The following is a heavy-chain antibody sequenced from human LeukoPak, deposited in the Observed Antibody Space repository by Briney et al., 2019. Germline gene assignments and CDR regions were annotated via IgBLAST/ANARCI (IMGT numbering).Heavy chain of an antibody. CDR2: IKQDGSEK. V-gene: IGHV3-7*01. CDR1: GFTFSSYW. J-gene: IGHJ4*02. D-gene: IGHD1-14*01. CDR3: ARAMVWDHGDY. Sequence: GGSLRLSCAASGFTFSSYWMTWVRQAPGKGLEWVANIKQDGSEKYYVDSVKGRFTISRGNAKKSLYLQMNSLRAEDTAVYYCARAMVWDHGDYWGQGTLVTVSS.